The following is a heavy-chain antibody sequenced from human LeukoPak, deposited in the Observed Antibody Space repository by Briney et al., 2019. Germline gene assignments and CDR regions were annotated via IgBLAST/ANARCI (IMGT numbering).Heavy chain of an antibody. J-gene: IGHJ6*02. CDR2: IKQDGSEK. CDR1: GFTFSSYW. D-gene: IGHD3-10*01. V-gene: IGHV3-7*01. CDR3: ARDWNYYSGSGSFV. Sequence: PGGSLRLSCAASGFTFSSYWMSWVRQAPGKGLEWVANIKQDGSEKYYVDSVRGRFTISRDNAKNSLYLQMNSLRAEDTAVYYCARDWNYYSGSGSFVWGQGTTVTVSS.